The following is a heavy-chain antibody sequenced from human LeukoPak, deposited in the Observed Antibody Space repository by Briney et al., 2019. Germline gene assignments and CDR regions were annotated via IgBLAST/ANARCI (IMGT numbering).Heavy chain of an antibody. CDR3: ARDRVNFYDSSGYYHDFDAFDI. CDR2: TYYRSKWYN. J-gene: IGHJ3*02. CDR1: GDSVSSNSAA. V-gene: IGHV6-1*01. D-gene: IGHD3-22*01. Sequence: SQTLSLTCAISGDSVSSNSAAWNWIRQSPSRGLEWLGRTYYRSKWYNDYAVSVKSRITINPDTSKNQFSLQLNSVTPEDTAVYYCARDRVNFYDSSGYYHDFDAFDIWGQGTMVTVSS.